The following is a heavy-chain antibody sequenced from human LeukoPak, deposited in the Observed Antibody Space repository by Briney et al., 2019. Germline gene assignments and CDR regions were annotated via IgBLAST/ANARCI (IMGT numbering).Heavy chain of an antibody. Sequence: PSETLSLTCAVSGYSISSGYYWGWIRQPPGNGLEWIGSIYHSGSTYYNPSLKSRVTISVDTSKNQFSLKLSSVTAADTAVYYCARRGRLWFGELLYETGTEYYFDYWGQGTLVTVSS. CDR2: IYHSGST. V-gene: IGHV4-38-2*01. CDR3: ARRGRLWFGELLYETGTEYYFDY. J-gene: IGHJ4*02. CDR1: GYSISSGYY. D-gene: IGHD3-10*01.